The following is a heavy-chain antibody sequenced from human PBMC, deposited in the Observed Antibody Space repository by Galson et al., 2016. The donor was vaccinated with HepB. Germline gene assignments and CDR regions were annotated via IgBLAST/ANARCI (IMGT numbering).Heavy chain of an antibody. J-gene: IGHJ4*02. CDR1: GFTFSTYA. D-gene: IGHD6-19*01. CDR3: ARTPRRGITVDTEIDY. Sequence: SLRLSCAASGFTFSTYALTWVRQAPGKGLEWVSDISGSGTSTYYADSVKGRFSISRDNSRNTLYLQMNSLRADDTAFYYCARTPRRGITVDTEIDYWGQGTLVTVSS. CDR2: ISGSGTST. V-gene: IGHV3-23*01.